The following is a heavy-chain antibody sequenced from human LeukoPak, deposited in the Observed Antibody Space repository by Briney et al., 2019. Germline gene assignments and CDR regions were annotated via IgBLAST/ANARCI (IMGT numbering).Heavy chain of an antibody. CDR1: GGSISSSSYS. CDR3: ARVHPRAAAAGIGIDY. V-gene: IGHV4-39*07. Sequence: SETLSLTCTVSGGSISSSSYSWGWIRQPPGKGLEWIGSVYYSGSTYYNPSLKSRVTISVDTSKNQFSLKLSSVTAAGTAVYYCARVHPRAAAAGIGIDYWGQGTLVTVSS. CDR2: VYYSGST. J-gene: IGHJ4*02. D-gene: IGHD6-13*01.